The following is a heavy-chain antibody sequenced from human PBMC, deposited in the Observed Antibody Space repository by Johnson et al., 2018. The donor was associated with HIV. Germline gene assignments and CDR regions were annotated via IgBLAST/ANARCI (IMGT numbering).Heavy chain of an antibody. Sequence: VQLVESGGGVVQPGRSLRLSCAASGFTFSSYDMHWVRQATGKGLEWVSAIGTAGDTYYQGSVKGRFTISRENAMNSLYLQMNSLRAGDTAVYYCASEGPVPAGDAFDIWGQGTMVTVTS. V-gene: IGHV3-13*01. CDR3: ASEGPVPAGDAFDI. CDR1: GFTFSSYD. J-gene: IGHJ3*02. CDR2: IGTAGDT.